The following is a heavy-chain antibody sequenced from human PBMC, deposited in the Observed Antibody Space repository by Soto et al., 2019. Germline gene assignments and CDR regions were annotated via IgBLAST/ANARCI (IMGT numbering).Heavy chain of an antibody. J-gene: IGHJ4*02. D-gene: IGHD5-18*01. CDR2: VNPSGYTS. CDR1: GYTFTNYY. V-gene: IGHV1-46*01. CDR3: ARDLHGAFTTMVY. Sequence: ASVKVSCKASGYTFTNYYIHWVRQAPGQGLEWMGIVNPSGYTSTLAQKFQGRLTVTSDTSTSTVYMELGSLTSEDTAVYYCARDLHGAFTTMVYWGQGTLVTVSS.